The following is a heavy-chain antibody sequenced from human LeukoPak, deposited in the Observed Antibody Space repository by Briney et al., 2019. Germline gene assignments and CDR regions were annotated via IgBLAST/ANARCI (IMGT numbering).Heavy chain of an antibody. CDR1: GFSLSTSGVG. D-gene: IGHD3-22*01. CDR2: IYWNDDK. V-gene: IGHV2-5*01. CDR3: AHLYYYDSSGYYPFDY. J-gene: IGHJ4*02. Sequence: SGPTLVNPTQTLTLTCTFSGFSLSTSGVGVGWIRQPPGKALEWLALIYWNDDKRYSPSLKSRLTITKDTSKNQVVLTMTNMDPVDTATYYCAHLYYYDSSGYYPFDYWGQGTLVTVSS.